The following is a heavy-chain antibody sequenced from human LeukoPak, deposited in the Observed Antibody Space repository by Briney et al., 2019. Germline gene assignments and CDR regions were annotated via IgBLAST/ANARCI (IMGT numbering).Heavy chain of an antibody. J-gene: IGHJ4*02. CDR3: ARDAGSFWGLDY. CDR1: GFTVSGNF. D-gene: IGHD1-26*01. Sequence: GGSLRLSCAASGFTVSGNFMSWVRQAPGKGLEWVSLTYSDGRTYYADSVKGRFTISRDNSKNTLYLQMNSLRAEDTAVYYCARDAGSFWGLDYWGQGTLVTVSS. V-gene: IGHV3-53*01. CDR2: TYSDGRT.